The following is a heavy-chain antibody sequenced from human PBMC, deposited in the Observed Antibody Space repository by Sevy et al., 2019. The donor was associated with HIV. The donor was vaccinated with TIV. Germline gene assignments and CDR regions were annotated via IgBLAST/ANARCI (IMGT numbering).Heavy chain of an antibody. V-gene: IGHV3-33*01. CDR3: ARDAARVIVPTAEFDS. CDR1: GFTFRSFS. Sequence: GGSLRLSCVASGFTFRSFSMHWVRQAPGKGLEWVAAIWYDGRTERYADSVQGRFTISRDNSKKTLYLQMNSLRDEDTAIYYCARDAARVIVPTAEFDSWGQGTLVTVSS. J-gene: IGHJ5*01. CDR2: IWYDGRTE. D-gene: IGHD1-1*01.